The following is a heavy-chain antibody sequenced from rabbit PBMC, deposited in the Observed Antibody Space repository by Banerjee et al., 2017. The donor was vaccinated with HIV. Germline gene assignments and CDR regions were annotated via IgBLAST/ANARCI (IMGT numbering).Heavy chain of an antibody. D-gene: IGHD4-1*01. V-gene: IGHV1S45*01. J-gene: IGHJ4*01. CDR2: IYTGSSGST. CDR1: GFDFSSYYM. Sequence: QEQLVESGGGLVQPEGSLTLTCTASGFDFSSYYMSWVRQAPGKGLEWIACIYTGSSGSTWYASWAKGRFTISKTSSTTVTLQMTSLTAADTATYFCASGIVVAGVPTFNLWGQGTLVTVS. CDR3: ASGIVVAGVPTFNL.